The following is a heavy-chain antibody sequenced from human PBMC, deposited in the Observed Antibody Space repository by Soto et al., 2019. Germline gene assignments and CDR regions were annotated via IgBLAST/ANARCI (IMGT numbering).Heavy chain of an antibody. D-gene: IGHD6-13*01. CDR1: TFTFSYYA. Sequence: EVQLLESGGGLIQPGGSLRLCCTASTFTFSYYAMSWVRQAPGEGLEWVAGISGSCGTTYYTESVKGRFSISRDNSNNTLYLHLGSLRAEDTAIYYCATISDRGITAALDFWGQGTLVTVSS. CDR2: ISGSCGTT. J-gene: IGHJ4*02. CDR3: ATISDRGITAALDF. V-gene: IGHV3-23*01.